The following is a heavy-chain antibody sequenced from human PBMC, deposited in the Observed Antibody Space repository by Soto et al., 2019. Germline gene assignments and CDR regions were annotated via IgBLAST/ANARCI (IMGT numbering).Heavy chain of an antibody. D-gene: IGHD3-9*01. CDR2: VSSSGAT. Sequence: PSETLSLTCDVSGDSLSSNNYYWAWIRQPPGRGLEWIGSVSSSGATFYNPSLKTRLTMSVDTSKNDFSLNLNSVTAADTAMYYCTRALLKSLDYWGQGTLVTVSS. V-gene: IGHV4-39*02. CDR1: GDSLSSNNYY. J-gene: IGHJ4*02. CDR3: TRALLKSLDY.